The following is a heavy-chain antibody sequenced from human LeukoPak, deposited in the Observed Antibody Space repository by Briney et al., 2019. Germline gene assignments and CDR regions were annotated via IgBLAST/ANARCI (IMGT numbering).Heavy chain of an antibody. CDR3: ARQGSCSNTNCNRWFDP. CDR1: GYSISCGYY. J-gene: IGHJ5*02. V-gene: IGHV4-38-2*01. Sequence: SETLSFTCAVSGYSISCGYYWGWVRQPPGEGLEWIKSNYHNADTSYNSSLKSRVTISVDKSKNQFSQKVSSGTAADTDLYYCARQGSCSNTNCNRWFDPWGQGTLVTVSS. D-gene: IGHD2-2*01. CDR2: NYHNADT.